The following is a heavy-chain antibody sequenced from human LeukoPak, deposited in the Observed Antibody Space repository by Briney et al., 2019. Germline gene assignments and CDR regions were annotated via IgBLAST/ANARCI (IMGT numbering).Heavy chain of an antibody. CDR1: AITFSTYA. D-gene: IGHD6-13*01. J-gene: IGHJ3*02. V-gene: IGHV3-23*01. Sequence: GGSLRLSCAASAITFSTYAMSWVRQAPGKGLECVSVISGGAGSTYYADSVKGRFTISRDNSKNTLYLQMNSLRAEDTAVYYCARDRGSSSWYSAFDIWGQGTMVTVSS. CDR3: ARDRGSSSWYSAFDI. CDR2: ISGGAGST.